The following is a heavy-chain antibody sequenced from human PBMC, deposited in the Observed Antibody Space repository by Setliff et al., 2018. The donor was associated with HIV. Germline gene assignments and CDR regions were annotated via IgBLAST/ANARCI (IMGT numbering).Heavy chain of an antibody. CDR1: RGTFTTYA. CDR3: ARVPKGYSSSYEAFDI. V-gene: IGHV1-69*10. Sequence: SVKVSCKTSRGTFTTYAFSWVRQAPGQGLEWMGGIIPILNVAKYPQKFHGRVTITADKSTSTVYMELSSLRSEDTAMYYCARVPKGYSSSYEAFDIWGQGTKVTVSS. CDR2: IIPILNVA. D-gene: IGHD6-13*01. J-gene: IGHJ3*02.